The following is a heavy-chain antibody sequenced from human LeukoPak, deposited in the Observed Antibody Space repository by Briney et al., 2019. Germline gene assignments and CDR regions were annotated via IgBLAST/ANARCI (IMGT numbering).Heavy chain of an antibody. D-gene: IGHD2/OR15-2a*01. V-gene: IGHV3-21*01. J-gene: IGHJ6*03. Sequence: GGSLRLSCEASGYTFSGYSMNWVRQAPGKGLEWVSSISSSSMDKDYAESVKGGFTISRDNAQNSLYLQMNSLRAEDTAVYFCARGIISYYYMDVWGKGTTVTVSS. CDR3: ARGIISYYYMDV. CDR2: ISSSSMDK. CDR1: GYTFSGYS.